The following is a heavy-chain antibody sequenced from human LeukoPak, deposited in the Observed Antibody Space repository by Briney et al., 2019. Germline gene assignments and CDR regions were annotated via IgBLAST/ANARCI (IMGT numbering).Heavy chain of an antibody. CDR2: ISSNSDYI. J-gene: IGHJ4*02. CDR1: GFTFSSYS. V-gene: IGHV3-21*01. Sequence: GGSLRLSCAASGFTFSSYSMNWVRQAPGKGLEWVSSISSNSDYIYYADSVKGRFTISRDNAKNSLYLQMNSLRAEDTAVYYCARGLCGGDCYDYWGQGTLVTVSS. CDR3: ARGLCGGDCYDY. D-gene: IGHD2-21*01.